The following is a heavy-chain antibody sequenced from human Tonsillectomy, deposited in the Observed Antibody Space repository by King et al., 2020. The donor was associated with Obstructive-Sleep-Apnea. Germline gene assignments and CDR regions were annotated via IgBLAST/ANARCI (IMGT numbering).Heavy chain of an antibody. V-gene: IGHV3-23*04. J-gene: IGHJ4*02. Sequence: VQLVESGGGLVQPGGSLRLSCAASGFTLSLYAMTWVRQAPGQGLEWVSTISSSGGSLYYADSAKGRFTISRDISKNTLYLQMNSLRAEDTATYYCAKDQRYDNSRSPMGYFDYWGQGTLVTVSS. CDR2: ISSSGGSL. D-gene: IGHD3-10*01. CDR3: AKDQRYDNSRSPMGYFDY. CDR1: GFTLSLYA.